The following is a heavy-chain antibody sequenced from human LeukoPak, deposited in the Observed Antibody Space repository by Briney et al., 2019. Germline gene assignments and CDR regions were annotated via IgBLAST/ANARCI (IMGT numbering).Heavy chain of an antibody. CDR1: GFTFRNFW. V-gene: IGHV3-7*01. D-gene: IGHD3-22*01. CDR3: TTSDESSGTN. CDR2: VRQDGSET. J-gene: IGHJ4*02. Sequence: GGSLRLSCAASGFTFRNFWWGWVRQAPGKGLEWLANVRQDGSETYYLDSVKARFTISRDNAKNSLYLEMNSLRGEDTAVYYCTTSDESSGTNWGQGTLVTVSS.